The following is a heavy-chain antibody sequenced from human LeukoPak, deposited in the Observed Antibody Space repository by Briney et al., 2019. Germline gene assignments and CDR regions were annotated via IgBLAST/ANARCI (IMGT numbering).Heavy chain of an antibody. CDR3: ARDNSVGDNAWWFDP. CDR2: INPTGGST. D-gene: IGHD1-26*01. V-gene: IGHV1-46*01. J-gene: IGHJ5*02. CDR1: GYTFTSYY. Sequence: ASVKVSCKASGYTFTSYYMHWVRQAPGQGLEWMGLINPTGGSTGYAQKFQGRVTMTRDMSTSTDYMELSSLRAEDTAIYYCARDNSVGDNAWWFDPWGQGTLVTVSS.